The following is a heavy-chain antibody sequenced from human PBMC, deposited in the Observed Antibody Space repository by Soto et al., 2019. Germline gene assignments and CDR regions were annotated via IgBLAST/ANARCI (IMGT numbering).Heavy chain of an antibody. J-gene: IGHJ6*02. CDR3: ARFRGSYGMDV. Sequence: ASVKVSCKASGYTFTSYDINWVRQAPGQGLEWMGRINPISGNADYAQKFQGRVTITTDKSTSTAYMELSSLRSEDTAVYYCARFRGSYGMDVWGQGTTVTVSS. V-gene: IGHV1-8*01. D-gene: IGHD3-10*01. CDR2: INPISGNA. CDR1: GYTFTSYD.